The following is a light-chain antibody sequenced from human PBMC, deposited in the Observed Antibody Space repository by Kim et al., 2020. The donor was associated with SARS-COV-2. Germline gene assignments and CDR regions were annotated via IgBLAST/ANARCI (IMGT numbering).Light chain of an antibody. V-gene: IGLV2-14*03. CDR2: DVS. Sequence: SITISCPATSSDVGYYTSFSCYQHHPATAPTLIIYDVSARASGVSNRFSRSQSGNTASLTISGLRAEDEADYYCRSHTTRSTYVFGSGTKVTVL. CDR3: RSHTTRSTYV. CDR1: SSDVGYYTS. J-gene: IGLJ1*01.